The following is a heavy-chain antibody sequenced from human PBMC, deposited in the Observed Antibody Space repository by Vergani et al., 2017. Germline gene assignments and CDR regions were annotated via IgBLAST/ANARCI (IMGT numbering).Heavy chain of an antibody. V-gene: IGHV4-30-4*01. CDR3: ARGSSTVVTPGAFDI. CDR2: IYYSGRT. D-gene: IGHD4-23*01. CDR1: GGSISSGDYY. J-gene: IGHJ3*02. Sequence: QVQLQESGPGLVKPSQTLSLTCTVSGGSISSGDYYWSWIRQPPGKGLEWIGYIYYSGRTYYNPSLQSRVTISVDTSKNQFSLKLSSVTAADTAVYYCARGSSTVVTPGAFDIWGQGTMVTVSS.